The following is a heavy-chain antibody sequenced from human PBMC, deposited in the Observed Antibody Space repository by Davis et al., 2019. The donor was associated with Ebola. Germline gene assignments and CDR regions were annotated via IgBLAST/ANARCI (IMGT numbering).Heavy chain of an antibody. J-gene: IGHJ4*02. D-gene: IGHD2-2*01. V-gene: IGHV3-7*01. Sequence: GESLKISCAASGFTFSSYWMSWVRQAPGKGLEWVANIKQDGSEKYYVDSVKGRFTISRDNAKNSLYLQMNSLRAEDTAVYYCARVPIPYCSSTSCYRYFDYWGQGTLVTVSS. CDR3: ARVPIPYCSSTSCYRYFDY. CDR2: IKQDGSEK. CDR1: GFTFSSYW.